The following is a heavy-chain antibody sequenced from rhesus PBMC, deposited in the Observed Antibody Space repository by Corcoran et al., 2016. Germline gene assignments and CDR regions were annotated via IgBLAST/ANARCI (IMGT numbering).Heavy chain of an antibody. Sequence: HLQLQESGPGLVKPSETLSVTCDVSGGSISSSYWSWIRQAPGKGLEWIGYIYGSGSSPNYIPSLKSRVTLSVDTSKNQFSLKLSSVTAADTAVYYCARDGLGYWGQGVLVTVSS. J-gene: IGHJ4*01. D-gene: IGHD1-44*01. CDR2: IYGSGSSP. CDR1: GGSISSSY. CDR3: ARDGLGY. V-gene: IGHV4-169*02.